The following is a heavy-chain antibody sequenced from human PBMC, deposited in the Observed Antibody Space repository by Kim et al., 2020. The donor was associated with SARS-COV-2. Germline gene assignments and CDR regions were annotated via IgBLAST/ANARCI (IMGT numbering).Heavy chain of an antibody. J-gene: IGHJ3*02. D-gene: IGHD3-10*01. CDR1: GFTSGDYP. CDR3: SRAVRLSGDAFDI. CDR2: IRTRAYGATT. Sequence: GGSLRLSCTASGFTSGDYPMNWVRQAPGKGLEWVAYIRTRAYGATTEYAASVKGRFIISRDDSESIAYLQMNSLKTEDTAMYYCSRAVRLSGDAFDIWGQGTRVTVSS. V-gene: IGHV3-49*04.